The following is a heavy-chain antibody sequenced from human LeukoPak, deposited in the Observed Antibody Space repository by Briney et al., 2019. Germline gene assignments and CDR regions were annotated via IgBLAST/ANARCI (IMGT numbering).Heavy chain of an antibody. V-gene: IGHV3-53*01. J-gene: IGHJ6*02. CDR1: GFTFSNSW. CDR2: IYSGGST. D-gene: IGHD6-19*01. CDR3: ARDSGWPRGHYYGMDV. Sequence: GGSLRLSCAASGFTFSNSWMSWVRQAPGKGLEWVSVIYSGGSTYYADSVKGRFTISRDNSKNTLYLQMNSLRAEDTAVYYCARDSGWPRGHYYGMDVWGLGTTVTVSS.